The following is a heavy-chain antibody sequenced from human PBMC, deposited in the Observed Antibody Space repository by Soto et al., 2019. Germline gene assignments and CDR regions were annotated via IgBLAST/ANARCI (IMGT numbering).Heavy chain of an antibody. CDR2: ISWNSGSI. D-gene: IGHD6-19*01. Sequence: EVQLVESGGGLVQPGRSLRLSCAASGFTFDDFAMHWVRQPPGKGLEWVSGISWNSGSIAYADSVKGRFTISRDNAKNSLYLQMNSLRDEDTALYYCASRITVAGNGVDCFDYWGQGTLVTVSS. V-gene: IGHV3-9*01. CDR1: GFTFDDFA. CDR3: ASRITVAGNGVDCFDY. J-gene: IGHJ4*02.